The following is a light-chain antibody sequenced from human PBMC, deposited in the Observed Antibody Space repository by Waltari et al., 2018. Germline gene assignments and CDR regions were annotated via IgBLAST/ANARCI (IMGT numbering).Light chain of an antibody. Sequence: EIVFTPSPATLSLSPGQRAARSCRASQDVNDYLAWYQQKPGQPPRLLIYDASKRATGIPARFSGSGSGTDFTLTISTLEPEDFGVYYCQQRYAFGGGTKVEI. CDR2: DAS. J-gene: IGKJ4*01. CDR3: QQRYA. V-gene: IGKV3-11*01. CDR1: QDVNDY.